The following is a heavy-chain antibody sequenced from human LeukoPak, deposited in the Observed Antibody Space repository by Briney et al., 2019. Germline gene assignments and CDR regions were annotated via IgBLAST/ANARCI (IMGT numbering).Heavy chain of an antibody. D-gene: IGHD1-26*01. CDR1: GFVFSNSW. J-gene: IGHJ4*02. V-gene: IGHV3-7*01. CDR2: IKEDGSET. CDR3: ARRKEVQATFDY. Sequence: GGSLRLSCAASGFVFSNSWMGWVRLAPGKGLEWVANIKEDGSETYYVDSVKGRFTISRDNAKNSLDLQMNSLRDEDTAVYYCARRKEVQATFDYWGQGTLVTVSS.